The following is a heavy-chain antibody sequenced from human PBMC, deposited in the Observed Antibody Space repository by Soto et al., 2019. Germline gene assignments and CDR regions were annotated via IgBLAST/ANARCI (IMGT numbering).Heavy chain of an antibody. CDR1: GFTFSNYG. D-gene: IGHD3-3*01. V-gene: IGHV3-30*18. J-gene: IGHJ6*02. CDR2: ISDDGSNK. CDR3: TKRRNVLRFLEWSSGMEV. Sequence: VGSLRLSCAASGFTFSNYGMQWVRQAPGKGLEWVAFISDDGSNKYYADSMKGRFTMSRDNSKSTLYLQMNSLRVEDTAVYYCTKRRNVLRFLEWSSGMEVWGQGTTVTVSS.